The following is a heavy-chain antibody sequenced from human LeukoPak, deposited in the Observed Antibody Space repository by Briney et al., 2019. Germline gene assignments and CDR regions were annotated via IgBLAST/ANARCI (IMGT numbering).Heavy chain of an antibody. Sequence: GESLKISCKGSGYSFTDFWIGWVRQMPGKGLEWMALIYPGDSDTRYSPSFQGQVTISADKSISTAYLQWSSLKASDTAMYYCARLLGYCSGGTCHFDYWGQGTLVTVSS. CDR1: GYSFTDFW. V-gene: IGHV5-51*01. D-gene: IGHD2-15*01. CDR2: IYPGDSDT. J-gene: IGHJ4*02. CDR3: ARLLGYCSGGTCHFDY.